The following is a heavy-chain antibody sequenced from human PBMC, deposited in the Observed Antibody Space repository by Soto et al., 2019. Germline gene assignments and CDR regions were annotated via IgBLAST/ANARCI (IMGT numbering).Heavy chain of an antibody. CDR3: ARPLPFDYGGTPFDY. V-gene: IGHV3-48*02. CDR2: ISSSSSTI. D-gene: IGHD4-17*01. J-gene: IGHJ4*02. Sequence: EVQLVESGGGLVQPGGSRRLSCAASGFTFSSYSMNWVRQAPGKGLEWVSYISSSSSTIYYADSVKGRFTISRDNAKNSLYLQMNSLRDEDTAVYYCARPLPFDYGGTPFDYWGQGTLVTVSS. CDR1: GFTFSSYS.